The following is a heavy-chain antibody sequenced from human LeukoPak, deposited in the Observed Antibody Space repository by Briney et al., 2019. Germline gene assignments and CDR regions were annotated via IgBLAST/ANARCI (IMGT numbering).Heavy chain of an antibody. Sequence: ASVKVSCKTSGYTFADYFIHWVRQAPGQGLEWMGRINPNSGGTNYAQKFQGRVTMTRDTSISTAYMELSRLRSDDTAVYYCARGIQLWLVDYWGQGTLVTVSS. V-gene: IGHV1-2*06. J-gene: IGHJ4*02. CDR2: INPNSGGT. D-gene: IGHD5-18*01. CDR1: GYTFADYF. CDR3: ARGIQLWLVDY.